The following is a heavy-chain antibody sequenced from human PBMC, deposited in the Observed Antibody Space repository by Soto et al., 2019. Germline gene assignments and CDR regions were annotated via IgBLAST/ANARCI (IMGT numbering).Heavy chain of an antibody. CDR1: GFTFSSYW. D-gene: IGHD3-9*01. Sequence: EVQLVESGGGLVQPGGSLRLSCAASGFTFSSYWMSWVRQAPGKGLEWVANIKQDGSEKYYVDSVKGRFTISRDNAKNSLYLQMNSLRAEDTAVYYCARDLGLAGGHYYYYMDVWGKGTTVTVSS. V-gene: IGHV3-7*01. CDR3: ARDLGLAGGHYYYYMDV. CDR2: IKQDGSEK. J-gene: IGHJ6*03.